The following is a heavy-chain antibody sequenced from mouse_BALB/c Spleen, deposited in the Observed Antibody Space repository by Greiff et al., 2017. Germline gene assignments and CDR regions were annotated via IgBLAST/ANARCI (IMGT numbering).Heavy chain of an antibody. CDR3: ERGRGNYDY. Sequence: DVQLVESGGGLVQPGGSLRLSCATSGFTFTDYYMSWVRQPPGKALEWLGFIRNKANGYTTEYSASVKGRFTISRDNSPSILYLQMNTLRAEDSATYYCERGRGNYDYWGQGTLVTVSA. J-gene: IGHJ3*01. CDR2: IRNKANGYTT. D-gene: IGHD2-1*01. V-gene: IGHV7-3*02. CDR1: GFTFTDYY.